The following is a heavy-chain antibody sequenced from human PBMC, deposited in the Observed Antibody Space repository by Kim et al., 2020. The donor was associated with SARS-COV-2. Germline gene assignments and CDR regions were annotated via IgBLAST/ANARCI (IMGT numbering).Heavy chain of an antibody. CDR2: IYYSGST. D-gene: IGHD3-22*01. CDR3: ARASIVMKHSSGYYYYFDY. CDR1: GGSISSGGYY. J-gene: IGHJ4*02. V-gene: IGHV4-31*03. Sequence: SETLSLTCTVSGGSISSGGYYWSWIRQHPGKGLEWIGYIYYSGSTYYNPSLKSRVTISVDTSKNQFSLKLSSVTAADTAVYYCARASIVMKHSSGYYYYFDYWGQGTLVTVAS.